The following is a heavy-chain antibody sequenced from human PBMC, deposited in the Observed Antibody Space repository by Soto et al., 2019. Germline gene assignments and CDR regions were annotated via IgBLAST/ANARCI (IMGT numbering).Heavy chain of an antibody. CDR3: ARVRYRNVIHP. CDR1: GYTFSDYC. CDR2: IDPRNGGT. V-gene: IGHV1-2*02. D-gene: IGHD3-9*01. J-gene: IGHJ5*02. Sequence: VKVSCKASGYTFSDYCIHWVRQAPGQGLEWMGWIDPRNGGTKYAQKFQDRFSMTTDTSTSTASMELRRLRSDDTAVFFCARVRYRNVIHPWGQGPLVTVSS.